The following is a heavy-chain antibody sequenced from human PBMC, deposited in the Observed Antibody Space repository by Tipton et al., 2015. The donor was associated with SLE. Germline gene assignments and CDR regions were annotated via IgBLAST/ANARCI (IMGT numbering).Heavy chain of an antibody. CDR1: GGSSSTYY. Sequence: TLSLTCTVSGGSSSTYYWGWIRQPPGKGLEWIGSIFYSGSYSGGSTYYNPSLKSRVTISVDTSKNQFSLKLSSVTAADTAIYYCARDSPYDSSGYYSDYWGQGTQVTVSS. CDR3: ARDSPYDSSGYYSDY. J-gene: IGHJ4*02. D-gene: IGHD3-22*01. CDR2: IFYSGSYSGGST. V-gene: IGHV4-39*07.